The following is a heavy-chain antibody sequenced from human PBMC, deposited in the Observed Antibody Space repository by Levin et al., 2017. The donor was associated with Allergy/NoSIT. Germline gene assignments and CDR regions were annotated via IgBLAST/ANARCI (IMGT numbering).Heavy chain of an antibody. V-gene: IGHV3-23*01. CDR2: ISASGGSR. J-gene: IGHJ4*02. D-gene: IGHD3-3*01. CDR3: AKDLGKRSGYCFDS. CDR1: GFTFSSYA. Sequence: GESLKISCEASGFTFSSYAMSWVRQAPGKGLEWVSSISASGGSRYYPGSVKGRFTISRDNSKNTLYLQMNSLRAEDTAVYYCAKDLGKRSGYCFDSWGQGALVTVSS.